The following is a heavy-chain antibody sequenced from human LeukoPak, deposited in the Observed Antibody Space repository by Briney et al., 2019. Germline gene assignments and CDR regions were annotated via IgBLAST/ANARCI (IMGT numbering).Heavy chain of an antibody. CDR2: INHSGST. J-gene: IGHJ4*02. V-gene: IGHV4-34*01. CDR3: ARRGDPPPGIFDY. CDR1: GGSFSGYY. D-gene: IGHD3-16*01. Sequence: PTETLSLTCAVYGGSFSGYYWSWIRQPPGKGLEWIGEINHSGSTNYNPSLKSRVTISVDTSKNQFSLKLSSVTAADTAVYYCARRGDPPPGIFDYWGQGTLVTVSS.